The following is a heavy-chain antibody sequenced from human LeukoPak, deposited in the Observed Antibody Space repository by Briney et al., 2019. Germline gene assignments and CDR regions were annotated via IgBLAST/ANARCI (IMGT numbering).Heavy chain of an antibody. CDR1: GYTFTSYA. V-gene: IGHV1-3*01. CDR3: ARASQVVAATGLYSSGPFDY. Sequence: GASVKVSCKASGYTFTSYAMHWVRQAPGQRLEWMGWINAGNGNTKYSQKFQGRVTITRDTSASTAYMELSSLRSKDTAVYYCARASQVVAATGLYSSGPFDYWGQGTLVTVSS. D-gene: IGHD2-15*01. CDR2: INAGNGNT. J-gene: IGHJ4*02.